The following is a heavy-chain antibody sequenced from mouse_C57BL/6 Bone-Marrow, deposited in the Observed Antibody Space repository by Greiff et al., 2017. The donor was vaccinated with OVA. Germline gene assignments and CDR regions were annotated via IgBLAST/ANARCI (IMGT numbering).Heavy chain of an antibody. CDR2: INPYNGDT. J-gene: IGHJ2*01. V-gene: IGHV1-20*01. CDR3: ARKAYGNYAYFDY. CDR1: GYSFTGYF. Sequence: EVQLQQSGPELVKPGDSVKISCKASGYSFTGYFMNWVMQSHGKSLEWIGRINPYNGDTFYNQKFKGKATLTVDKSSSTAHMELRSLTSEDSAVYYCARKAYGNYAYFDYWGQGTTLTVSS. D-gene: IGHD2-1*01.